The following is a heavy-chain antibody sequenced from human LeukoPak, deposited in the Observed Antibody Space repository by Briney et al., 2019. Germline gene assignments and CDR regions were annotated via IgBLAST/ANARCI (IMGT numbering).Heavy chain of an antibody. V-gene: IGHV3-21*01. CDR1: GFTFSSYS. D-gene: IGHD5-18*01. CDR3: ARVDSGYSYGYPYYYYYMDV. Sequence: GGSLRLSCAASGFTFSSYSMNWVRQAPGKGLEWVSSISSSSSYIYYADSVKGRFTISRDNAKNSLYLQMNSLRAEDTAVYYCARVDSGYSYGYPYYYYYMDVWGKGTTVTVSS. J-gene: IGHJ6*03. CDR2: ISSSSSYI.